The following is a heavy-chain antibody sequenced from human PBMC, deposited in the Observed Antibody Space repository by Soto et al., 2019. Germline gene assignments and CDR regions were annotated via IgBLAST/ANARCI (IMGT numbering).Heavy chain of an antibody. V-gene: IGHV4-34*09. J-gene: IGHJ4*02. CDR1: GGSFSGYY. CDR3: ARDIGEWLTPHFDY. Sequence: SETLSLTCAVYGGSFSGYYWSWIRQPPGKGLEWIGEINHSGSTYYNPSLKSRVTISVDTSKNQFSLKLSSVTAADTAVYYCARDIGEWLTPHFDYWGQGTLVTVSS. D-gene: IGHD3-10*01. CDR2: INHSGST.